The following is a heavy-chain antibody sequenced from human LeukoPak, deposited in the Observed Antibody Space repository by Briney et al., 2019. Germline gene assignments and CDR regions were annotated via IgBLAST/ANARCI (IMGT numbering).Heavy chain of an antibody. CDR3: ARGGTSPAHFDY. J-gene: IGHJ4*02. D-gene: IGHD1-14*01. CDR1: GGTFSSYA. V-gene: IGHV1-69*05. CDR2: IIPIFGTA. Sequence: SVKVSCKASGGTFSSYAISWVRQAPGQGLEWMGGIIPIFGTADYAQKFQGRVTITTDESTSTAYMELSSLRSEDTAVYYCARGGTSPAHFDYWGQGTLVTVSS.